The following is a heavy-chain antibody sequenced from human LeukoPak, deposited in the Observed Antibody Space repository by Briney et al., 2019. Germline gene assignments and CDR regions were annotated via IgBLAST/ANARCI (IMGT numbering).Heavy chain of an antibody. CDR3: VSSGYYDRPRKDAFDI. CDR1: GFTFDDYA. CDR2: ISWNSGSI. Sequence: PGGSLRLSCAASGFTFDDYAMHWVRQAPGKGLEWVSGISWNSGSIGYADSVKGRFTISRDNAKNSLYLQMNSLRAEDTAVYYCVSSGYYDRPRKDAFDIWGQGTMVTVSS. J-gene: IGHJ3*02. V-gene: IGHV3-9*01. D-gene: IGHD3-22*01.